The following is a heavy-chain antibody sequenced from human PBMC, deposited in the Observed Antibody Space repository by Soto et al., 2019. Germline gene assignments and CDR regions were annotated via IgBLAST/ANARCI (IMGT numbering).Heavy chain of an antibody. CDR3: ARHPLGRINSYDSSGYYYYYFDY. V-gene: IGHV4-39*01. J-gene: IGHJ4*02. CDR2: IYYSGTT. Sequence: PSGSLSLTCTVSGGSISSSGYYWGWIRQPPGKGREWIGCIYYSGTTYYNPSLKSRVTISVDTSKNQFSLKLSSVTAAATAVYYCARHPLGRINSYDSSGYYYYYFDYWGQGTLVTVSS. D-gene: IGHD3-22*01. CDR1: GGSISSSGYY.